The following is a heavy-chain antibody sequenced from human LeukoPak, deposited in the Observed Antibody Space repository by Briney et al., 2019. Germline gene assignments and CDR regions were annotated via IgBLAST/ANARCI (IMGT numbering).Heavy chain of an antibody. CDR1: GGSSSSGGYY. J-gene: IGHJ5*02. CDR2: IYYSGST. CDR3: ARERGPFGVVSGNWFDP. D-gene: IGHD3-3*01. V-gene: IGHV4-31*03. Sequence: SQTLSLTCTVSGGSSSSGGYYWSWIRQHPGKGLEWIGYIYYSGSTYYNPSLKSRVTISVDTSKNQFSLKLSSVTDADTAVYYCARERGPFGVVSGNWFDPWGQGTLVTVSS.